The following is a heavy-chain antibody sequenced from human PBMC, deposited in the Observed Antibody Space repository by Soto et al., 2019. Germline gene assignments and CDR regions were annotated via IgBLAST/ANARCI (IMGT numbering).Heavy chain of an antibody. Sequence: PSETLSLTCAVSGGSISSGCYSWSWIQQPPGKGLEWIGYIYHSGSTYYNPSLKSRVTISVDRSKNQFSLKLSSVTAADTAVYYCARVHLYFDWLLDPWGQGTLVTVSS. CDR3: ARVHLYFDWLLDP. CDR1: GGSISSGCYS. CDR2: IYHSGST. V-gene: IGHV4-30-2*01. J-gene: IGHJ5*02. D-gene: IGHD3-9*01.